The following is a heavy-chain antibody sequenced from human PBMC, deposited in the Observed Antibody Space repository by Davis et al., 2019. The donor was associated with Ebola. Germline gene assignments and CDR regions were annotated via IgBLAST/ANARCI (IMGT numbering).Heavy chain of an antibody. V-gene: IGHV4-4*07. J-gene: IGHJ4*02. CDR2: IYTSGST. CDR3: ARRSYCGGDCYTYYFDY. CDR1: GGSISSYY. D-gene: IGHD2-21*02. Sequence: PSETLSLTCTVSGGSISSYYWSWIRQPAGKGLEWIGRIYTSGSTNYNPSLKSRVTMSVDTSKNQFSLKLSSVTAADTAVYYCARRSYCGGDCYTYYFDYWGQGTLVTVSS.